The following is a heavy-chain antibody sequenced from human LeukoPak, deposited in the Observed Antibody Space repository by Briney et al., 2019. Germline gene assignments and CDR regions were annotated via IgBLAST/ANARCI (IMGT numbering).Heavy chain of an antibody. CDR3: ANSANYGGNSGYFDY. CDR1: GGSISSSSYY. J-gene: IGHJ4*02. V-gene: IGHV4-39*01. D-gene: IGHD4-23*01. CDR2: IYYSGIT. Sequence: SETLSLTCTVSGGSISSSSYYWGWIRQPPGKGLEWIGSIYYSGITYYNPSLKSRVTISIDTSKNQFSLKLSSVTAADTDVYYCANSANYGGNSGYFDYWGQGTLVTVSS.